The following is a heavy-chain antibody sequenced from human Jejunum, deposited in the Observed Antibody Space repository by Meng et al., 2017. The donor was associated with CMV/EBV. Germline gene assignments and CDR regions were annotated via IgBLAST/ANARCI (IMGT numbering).Heavy chain of an antibody. CDR3: VRDNRFLDLLSGRCEGSWPCNYFDR. Sequence: WVSQPPGKGVEWIGSFYSSGITYSNPSLKSRVTMSADASKNQFSLRLSSVTVADTALYYCVRDNRFLDLLSGRCEGSWPCNYFDRWGQGTLVTVSS. V-gene: IGHV4-39*07. D-gene: IGHD3/OR15-3a*01. CDR2: FYSSGIT. J-gene: IGHJ4*02.